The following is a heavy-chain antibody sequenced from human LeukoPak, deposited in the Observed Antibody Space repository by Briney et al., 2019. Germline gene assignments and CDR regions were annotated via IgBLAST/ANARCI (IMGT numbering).Heavy chain of an antibody. J-gene: IGHJ4*02. Sequence: PSETLSLTCAVSGYSINDGYHWGWIRQPPGKGLEWVGSIYYSGGSYYNPFLKSRATMSADTSKNQFSLKLTSVTAADTAMYYCAREEVFCSGGHCLRSYWGQGSLVTVSS. CDR2: IYYSGGS. CDR1: GYSINDGYH. D-gene: IGHD2-15*01. V-gene: IGHV4-38-2*02. CDR3: AREEVFCSGGHCLRSY.